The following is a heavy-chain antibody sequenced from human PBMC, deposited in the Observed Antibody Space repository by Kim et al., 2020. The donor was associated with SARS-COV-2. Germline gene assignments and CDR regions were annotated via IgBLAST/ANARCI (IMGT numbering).Heavy chain of an antibody. D-gene: IGHD1-26*01. J-gene: IGHJ6*02. CDR2: IIPIFGTA. CDR3: ARVIVGATKYYYYGMDV. Sequence: SVKVSCKASGGTFSSYAISWVRQAPGQGLEWMGGIIPIFGTANYAQKFQGRVTITAVESTSTAYMELSSLRSEDTAVYYCARVIVGATKYYYYGMDVWGQGTTVTVSS. CDR1: GGTFSSYA. V-gene: IGHV1-69*13.